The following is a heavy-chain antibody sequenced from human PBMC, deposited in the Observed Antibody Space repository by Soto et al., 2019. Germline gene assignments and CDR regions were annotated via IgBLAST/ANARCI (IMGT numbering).Heavy chain of an antibody. CDR2: IYYSGST. Sequence: SETLSLTCTVSGGSISSYYWSWIRQPPGKGLEWIGYIYYSGSTNYNPSLKSRVTISVDTSKNQFSLKLSSVTAADTAVYYCSRRWAGTFDYWGQGTLVIVSS. D-gene: IGHD6-19*01. J-gene: IGHJ4*02. V-gene: IGHV4-59*01. CDR3: SRRWAGTFDY. CDR1: GGSISSYY.